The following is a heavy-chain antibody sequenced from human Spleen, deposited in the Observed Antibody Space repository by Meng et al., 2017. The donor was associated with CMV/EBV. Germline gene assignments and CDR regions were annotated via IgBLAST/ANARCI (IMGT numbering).Heavy chain of an antibody. D-gene: IGHD3-3*01. Sequence: GESLKISCAASGFTFSSYWMSWVRQAPGKGLEWVANIKQDGTEKYYVDSVKGRFTISRDNAKNSLYLQMNSLKTEDTAVYYCATPKGVQDFWSGYVNFDYWGRGTLVTVSS. V-gene: IGHV3-7*03. J-gene: IGHJ4*02. CDR1: GFTFSSYW. CDR2: IKQDGTEK. CDR3: ATPKGVQDFWSGYVNFDY.